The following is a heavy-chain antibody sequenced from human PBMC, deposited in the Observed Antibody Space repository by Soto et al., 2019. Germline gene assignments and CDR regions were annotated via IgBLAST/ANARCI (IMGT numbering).Heavy chain of an antibody. CDR1: GYSFTTYG. J-gene: IGHJ6*02. V-gene: IGHV1-18*01. Sequence: QVHLVQSGAEVKKPGASVKVSCKASGYSFTTYGISWVRQAPGQGLEWMGWISGYNGDTNYAQNFQARVTMTTDTSTSTAYMELRSLRSDDTAVYYCAREGVRPYYYYGMDVWGQGPTVTVSS. CDR3: AREGVRPYYYYGMDV. CDR2: ISGYNGDT. D-gene: IGHD2-21*01.